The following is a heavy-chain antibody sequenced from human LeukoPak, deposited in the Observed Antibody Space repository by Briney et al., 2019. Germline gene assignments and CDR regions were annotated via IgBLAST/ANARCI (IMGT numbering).Heavy chain of an antibody. CDR1: GFTFSSYW. J-gene: IGHJ4*02. CDR3: AREGITAAADY. CDR2: IKQDGSEK. Sequence: GGSLRLSCAASGFTFSSYWMSWVRQAPGKGLEWVANIKQDGSEKYYVDSVKGRFTISRDNAKNSLYLQLNSLRAEDTAVYYCAREGITAAADYWGQGTLVTVSA. D-gene: IGHD6-13*01. V-gene: IGHV3-7*01.